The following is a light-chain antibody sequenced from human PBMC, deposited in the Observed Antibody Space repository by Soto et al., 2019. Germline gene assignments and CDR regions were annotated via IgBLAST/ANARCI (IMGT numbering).Light chain of an antibody. CDR2: GAS. Sequence: EIVMTQSPATLSVSPGERATLSCRASQNIISNLAWYQQKPGQAPRLLIYGASSRATGIPDRFSGSGSGTDFTLTISRLEPEDFAVYYCQQYGSSPGTFGQGTKGDIK. CDR1: QNIISN. V-gene: IGKV3-20*01. J-gene: IGKJ1*01. CDR3: QQYGSSPGT.